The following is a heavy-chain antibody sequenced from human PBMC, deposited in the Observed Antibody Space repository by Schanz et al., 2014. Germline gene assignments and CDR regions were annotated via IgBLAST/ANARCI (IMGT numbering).Heavy chain of an antibody. CDR2: IIPVLDIT. CDR3: ARAGQDYSDSSGYATYYFGN. V-gene: IGHV1-69*04. J-gene: IGHJ4*02. D-gene: IGHD3-22*01. CDR1: GGTFSSFI. Sequence: QVQLVQSEAAVKKPGASVKVSCKASGGTFSSFIISWVRQAPGQGLEWMGRIIPVLDITNYAQKFQGRVTITADKSTSTAYMELSSLRSEDTAVYYCARAGQDYSDSSGYATYYFGNWGQGTLVTVSS.